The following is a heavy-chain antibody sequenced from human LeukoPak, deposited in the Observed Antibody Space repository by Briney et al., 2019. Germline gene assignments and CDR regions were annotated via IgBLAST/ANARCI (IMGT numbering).Heavy chain of an antibody. CDR3: ARDRYISRSWGYDFDY. V-gene: IGHV3-7*01. Sequence: GGSLRLSCAASGFTFSSYWMSWVRQAPGKGLEWVANIKQDGSEKYYVDSVKGRFTISRDNAKNSLYLQMNSLRAEDTAVYYCARDRYISRSWGYDFDYWGQGTLVTVSS. D-gene: IGHD6-13*01. CDR2: IKQDGSEK. CDR1: GFTFSSYW. J-gene: IGHJ4*02.